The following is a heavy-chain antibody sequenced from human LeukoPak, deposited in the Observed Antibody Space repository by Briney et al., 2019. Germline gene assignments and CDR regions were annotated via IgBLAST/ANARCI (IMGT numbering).Heavy chain of an antibody. V-gene: IGHV1-46*01. CDR1: GYTLTSYR. Sequence: GSVKVSCKASGYTLTSYRIQCVRQAPGQGLEWMGVINPSGGSTSYTQKFQGRVTMTRDTSTSTVYMELSSLTSEDTAVYYCARDSLPHYYTSGSQNPADYWGQGTLVTVSS. CDR3: ARDSLPHYYTSGSQNPADY. CDR2: INPSGGST. D-gene: IGHD3-10*01. J-gene: IGHJ4*02.